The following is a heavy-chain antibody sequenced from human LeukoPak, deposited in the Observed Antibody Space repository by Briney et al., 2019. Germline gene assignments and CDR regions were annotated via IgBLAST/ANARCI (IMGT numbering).Heavy chain of an antibody. Sequence: GGSLRLSCAASGFTFSSYSMNWVRQAPGKGLEWVSSISSSSSYIYYAGSVKGRFTISRDNAKNSLYLQMNSLRAEDTAVYYCARDGELERVDAFDIWGQGTMVTVSS. CDR2: ISSSSSYI. D-gene: IGHD1-1*01. J-gene: IGHJ3*02. V-gene: IGHV3-21*01. CDR3: ARDGELERVDAFDI. CDR1: GFTFSSYS.